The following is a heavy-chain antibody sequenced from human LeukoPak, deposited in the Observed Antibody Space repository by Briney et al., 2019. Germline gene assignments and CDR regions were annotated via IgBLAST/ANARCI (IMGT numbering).Heavy chain of an antibody. D-gene: IGHD2-2*01. J-gene: IGHJ4*02. CDR3: ARGYDNNPKFDY. CDR1: GGSIRSYY. CDR2: IYYSGST. V-gene: IGHV4-59*01. Sequence: SETLSLTCTVSGGSIRSYYWSWIRQPPGKGLEWIGYIYYSGSTNYSPSLKSRVTISVDTSKNQFSLKLSSVTAADTAVYYCARGYDNNPKFDYWGQGTLVTVSS.